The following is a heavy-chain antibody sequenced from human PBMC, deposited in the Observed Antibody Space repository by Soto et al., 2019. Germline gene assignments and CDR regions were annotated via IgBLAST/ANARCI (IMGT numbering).Heavy chain of an antibody. CDR2: INTHNGNT. J-gene: IGHJ4*02. CDR1: GYTFTDYG. Sequence: QVQLVQSGAEVKKPGASVKVSCKASGYTFTDYGITWVRQAPGQGLEWMGWINTHNGNTKYAQRLQGRVTMTTDTSTNTAYMELRSLRSDDTAVYYCARERGNYRYFDCWGQGTLVTVSS. D-gene: IGHD3-16*02. CDR3: ARERGNYRYFDC. V-gene: IGHV1-18*01.